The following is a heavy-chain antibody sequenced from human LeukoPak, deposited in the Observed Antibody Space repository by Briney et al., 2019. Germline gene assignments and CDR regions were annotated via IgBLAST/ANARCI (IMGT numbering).Heavy chain of an antibody. Sequence: ASVKVSCKASGYTFTSYYMHWVRQAPGQGLEWMGIINPSGGSTSYAQKFQGRVTMTTDTSTSTAYMELRSLRSDDTAVYYCARDRKSYYYYYGMDVWGQGTTVTVSS. CDR3: ARDRKSYYYYYGMDV. CDR2: INPSGGST. CDR1: GYTFTSYY. V-gene: IGHV1-46*01. J-gene: IGHJ6*02.